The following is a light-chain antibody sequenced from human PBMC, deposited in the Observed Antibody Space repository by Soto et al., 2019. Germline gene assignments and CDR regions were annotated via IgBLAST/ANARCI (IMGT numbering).Light chain of an antibody. V-gene: IGLV2-23*01. CDR3: CSYAGSGTYV. J-gene: IGLJ1*01. Sequence: QSVLTQPASLSGSPEQSITISCTGTSSDIGTYSLVSWYQQLPGKAPKLLIYEASTRPSGVSHRFSGSKSGNTASLTISGLQAEDEADYYCCSYAGSGTYVFGTGTKLTVL. CDR2: EAS. CDR1: SSDIGTYSL.